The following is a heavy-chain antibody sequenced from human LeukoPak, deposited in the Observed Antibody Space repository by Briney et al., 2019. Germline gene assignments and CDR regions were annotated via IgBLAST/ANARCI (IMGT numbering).Heavy chain of an antibody. CDR2: IKSKADGETI. J-gene: IGHJ4*02. V-gene: IGHV3-15*07. CDR3: STLTSRGLSDS. Sequence: PGGSLRLSCAASGFTFTNVWMNWVRQAPGKGLEWVGRIKSKADGETIDYAAPVKGRFTFSRDDSKNMLYLRMNSLKSEDTAVYYCSTLTSRGLSDSWGQGTLVTVSS. D-gene: IGHD1-20*01. CDR1: GFTFTNVW.